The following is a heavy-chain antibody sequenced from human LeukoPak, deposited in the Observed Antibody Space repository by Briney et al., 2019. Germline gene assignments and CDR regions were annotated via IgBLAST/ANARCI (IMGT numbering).Heavy chain of an antibody. CDR1: GDIVSSNSAA. CDR3: ARVGSGPYYHYYGMDV. J-gene: IGHJ6*02. CDR2: IYYRSKWYN. D-gene: IGHD3-10*01. Sequence: SQTLSLTCAISGDIVSSNSAAWNWIRQSPSRGLEWLGRIYYRSKWYNDYAVSVKSRITINPDTSKNQFSLQLNSVTPEDTAVYYCARVGSGPYYHYYGMDVWGQGTTVTVSS. V-gene: IGHV6-1*01.